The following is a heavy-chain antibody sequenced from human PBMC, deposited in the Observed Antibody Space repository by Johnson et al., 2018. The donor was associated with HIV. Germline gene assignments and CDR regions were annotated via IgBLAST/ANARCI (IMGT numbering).Heavy chain of an antibody. CDR2: ISTSGGGI. CDR1: GFTFTDYY. D-gene: IGHD2-2*01. CDR3: ARGGLGYQNIHDPLDI. V-gene: IGHV3-11*01. Sequence: QVQLVESGGSLVKPGGSMRLSCAASGFTFTDYYMTWIRQAPGKGLEWVSHISTSGGGIYYADSVKGRFTISRDNAKNSLYLQMNSLRAEDTALYYCARGGLGYQNIHDPLDIWGQGTMVTVSS. J-gene: IGHJ3*02.